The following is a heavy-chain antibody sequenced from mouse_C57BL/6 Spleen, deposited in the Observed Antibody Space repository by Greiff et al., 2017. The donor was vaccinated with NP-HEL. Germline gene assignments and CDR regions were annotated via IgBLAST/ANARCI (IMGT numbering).Heavy chain of an antibody. CDR3: VSGDGYAMDY. CDR1: GFSFNTYA. Sequence: EVQLVESGGGLVQPKGSLKLSCAASGFSFNTYAMNWVRQAPGKGLEWVARIRSKSNNYATYYADSVKDRFTISRDDSESMLYLQMNNLKTEDTAMYYCVSGDGYAMDYWGQGTSVTVSS. CDR2: IRSKSNNYAT. D-gene: IGHD2-3*01. J-gene: IGHJ4*01. V-gene: IGHV10-1*01.